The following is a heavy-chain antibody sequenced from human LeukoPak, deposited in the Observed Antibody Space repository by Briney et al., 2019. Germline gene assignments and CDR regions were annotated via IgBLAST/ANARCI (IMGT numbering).Heavy chain of an antibody. Sequence: SETLSLTCSVSGGSISSSYWSWIRQAPGKGPEWIGYIFYTGSNDYSPSLKSRVTISVDTSKNQFSLRVNSVTAADTAVYYCARELLNAPTPGAYWGQGILVTVSS. CDR1: GGSISSSY. D-gene: IGHD2-21*01. J-gene: IGHJ4*02. CDR2: IFYTGSN. CDR3: ARELLNAPTPGAY. V-gene: IGHV4-59*01.